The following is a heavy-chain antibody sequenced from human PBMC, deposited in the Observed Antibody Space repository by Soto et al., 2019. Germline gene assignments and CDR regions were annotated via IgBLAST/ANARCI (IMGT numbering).Heavy chain of an antibody. D-gene: IGHD6-13*01. V-gene: IGHV3-23*01. CDR3: AKVHLCSSWFSDLIF. J-gene: IGHJ4*02. CDR1: GFTFSSYS. CDR2: ITGSGGNT. Sequence: EVQLLQSGGGSVQPGGSLRLSCAASGFTFSSYSMTWVRQAPGKGLQWVSSITGSGGNTYYRDSVKGRFTISRDNSNTRVDLQLNGLRVEDTVLYYCAKVHLCSSWFSDLIFWGQGARVTVSS.